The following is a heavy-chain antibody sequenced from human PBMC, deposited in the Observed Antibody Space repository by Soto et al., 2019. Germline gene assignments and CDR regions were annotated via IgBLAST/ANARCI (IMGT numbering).Heavy chain of an antibody. D-gene: IGHD6-19*01. Sequence: GGSLRLSCGASGFTFSSYWMNWVRQAPGKGLEWVANIKQDGSETSYVDSVKGRFTISRDNAKNSLYLQMNSLRAEDTAVYYCARVDDSALYTQDYWGQGTLVTVSS. J-gene: IGHJ4*02. CDR3: ARVDDSALYTQDY. CDR2: IKQDGSET. V-gene: IGHV3-7*04. CDR1: GFTFSSYW.